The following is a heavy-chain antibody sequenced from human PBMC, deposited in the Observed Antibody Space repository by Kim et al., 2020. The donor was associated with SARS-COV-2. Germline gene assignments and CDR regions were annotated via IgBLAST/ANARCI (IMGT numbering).Heavy chain of an antibody. D-gene: IGHD3-16*01. V-gene: IGHV3-66*01. CDR3: ARDPYQHWGY. J-gene: IGHJ4*02. CDR2: GST. Sequence: GSTYYADSVKGRFTVSRDPSKNTVYRQRNSLGVEDTDVYYCARDPYQHWGYWGLGNLVTVSS.